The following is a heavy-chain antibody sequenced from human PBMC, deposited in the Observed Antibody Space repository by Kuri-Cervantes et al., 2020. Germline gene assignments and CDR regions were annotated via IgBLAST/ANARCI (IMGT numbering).Heavy chain of an antibody. V-gene: IGHV3-74*01. CDR1: GFTFSKYW. CDR2: INGDGSST. Sequence: GGSLRLSCGASGFTFSKYWMHWVRQSPEKGLVWVSRINGDGSSTSYADSMRGRFTISRDNAKNTLYLQVNSLRAEDTAVYYCARDPTRSYSSTWYFDYWGQGTLVTVSS. CDR3: ARDPTRSYSSTWYFDY. D-gene: IGHD6-13*01. J-gene: IGHJ4*02.